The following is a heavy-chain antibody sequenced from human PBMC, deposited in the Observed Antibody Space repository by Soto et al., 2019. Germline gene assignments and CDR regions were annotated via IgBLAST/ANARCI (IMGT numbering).Heavy chain of an antibody. V-gene: IGHV1-18*01. D-gene: IGHD2-2*01. CDR3: ARGPSEYQLLGNWFDP. CDR1: GYTFTSYG. CDR2: ISAYNGNT. Sequence: ASVKVSCKASGYTFTSYGISWVRQAPGQGLEWMGWISAYNGNTNYAQKLQGRVTMTTDTSTSTAYMELRSLRSDDTAVYYCARGPSEYQLLGNWFDPWGQGTLVTVSS. J-gene: IGHJ5*02.